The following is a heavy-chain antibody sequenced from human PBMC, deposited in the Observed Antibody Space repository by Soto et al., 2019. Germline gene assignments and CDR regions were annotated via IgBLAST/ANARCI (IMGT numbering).Heavy chain of an antibody. D-gene: IGHD3-16*01. J-gene: IGHJ4*02. CDR3: APPGIGVSSPPYFDN. V-gene: IGHV1-69*01. Sequence: QLVQSGSEVKKPGSSVKVSCQASGGTFSGYVVTWVRQAPGQGLEWMGEFVPLFGTTNYAQRFSGRITITAEESTSNDYMELRTLRSDDTAVYYCAPPGIGVSSPPYFDNWGQGTLVTVSS. CDR1: GGTFSGYV. CDR2: FVPLFGTT.